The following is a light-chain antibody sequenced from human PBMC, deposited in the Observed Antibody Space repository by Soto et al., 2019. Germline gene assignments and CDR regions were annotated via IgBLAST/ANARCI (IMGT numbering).Light chain of an antibody. CDR1: RDISTW. J-gene: IGKJ2*01. V-gene: IGKV1D-12*01. CDR2: GAS. Sequence: DIQMTQSPSSVSASVGDIVTITCRASRDISTWLAWYQQKPGKAPKLLIYGASNLQSGVPSRFSGRGSGTDFTLTISSLQPEDFGTYYCQKANSFPFIFAQGTKVDIK. CDR3: QKANSFPFI.